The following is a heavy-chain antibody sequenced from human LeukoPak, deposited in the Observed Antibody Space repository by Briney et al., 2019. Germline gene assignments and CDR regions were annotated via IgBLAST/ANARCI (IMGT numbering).Heavy chain of an antibody. D-gene: IGHD3-22*01. CDR1: GGSINSYY. CDR3: ARGITGSGSINPGFDY. J-gene: IGHJ4*02. CDR2: IYTSGST. Sequence: PSETLSLTCTVFGGSINSYYWSWVRQPPGKGLEWIGYIYTSGSTNYNPSLKSRVTISVDTSKNQFSLKLSSVTAADTAVYYCARGITGSGSINPGFDYWGQGTLVTVSS. V-gene: IGHV4-4*09.